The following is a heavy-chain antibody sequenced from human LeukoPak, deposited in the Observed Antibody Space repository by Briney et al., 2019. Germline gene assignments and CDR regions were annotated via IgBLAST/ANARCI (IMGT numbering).Heavy chain of an antibody. Sequence: GGSLRLSCAASGFTFSSCGMHWVRQAPGKGLEWVAVISYDGSNKYYADSVKGRFTISRDNSKNTLYLQMNSLRAEDTAVYYCAHANNFDYWGQGTLVTVSS. CDR2: ISYDGSNK. J-gene: IGHJ4*02. CDR1: GFTFSSCG. V-gene: IGHV3-30*03. CDR3: AHANNFDY.